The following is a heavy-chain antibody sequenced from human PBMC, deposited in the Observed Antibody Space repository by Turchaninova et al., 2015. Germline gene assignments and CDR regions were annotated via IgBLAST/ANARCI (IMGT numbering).Heavy chain of an antibody. CDR2: ISTYTNNT. Sequence: QLHLVPSCPAVKKPGAAVPVSLKASGVSVVKDGLTWLRQAPGHWPEWMGWISTYTNNTIFGPRVEGRVSLTADTSTSTVYMELRDLRSDDTAVYFCARGGWLPRTYFDFWGQGTLVTVSS. D-gene: IGHD6-19*01. J-gene: IGHJ4*02. CDR1: GVSVVKDG. CDR3: ARGGWLPRTYFDF. V-gene: IGHV1-18*04.